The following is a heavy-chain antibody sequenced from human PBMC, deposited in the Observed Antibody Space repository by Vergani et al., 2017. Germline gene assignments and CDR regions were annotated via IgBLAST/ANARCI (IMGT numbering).Heavy chain of an antibody. V-gene: IGHV1-69*01. J-gene: IGHJ5*02. CDR1: GGTFSSYA. CDR3: ARTSHVLRFLEWPRFDP. D-gene: IGHD3-3*01. Sequence: QVQLVESGAEVKKPGSSVKVSCKASGGTFSSYAISWVRQAPGQGLEWMGGIIPIFGTANYAHKFQGRVTITADESTSTAYMELSSLRSEDTAVYYCARTSHVLRFLEWPRFDPWGQGTLVTVSS. CDR2: IIPIFGTA.